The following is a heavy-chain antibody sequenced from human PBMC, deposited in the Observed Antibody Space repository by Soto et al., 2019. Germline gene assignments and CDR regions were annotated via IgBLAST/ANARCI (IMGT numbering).Heavy chain of an antibody. CDR1: KFTFSSYW. D-gene: IGHD4-17*01. V-gene: IGHV3-7*01. J-gene: IGHJ4*02. Sequence: GGSLRLSCAASKFTFSSYWMSWVRQAPGKGLEWVANIKQDGSEKNYVDSVKGRFTISRDNAKNSLFLQMNSLKVEDTAVYYCASEFGDYLKFFDYSGQGTLVTVSS. CDR2: IKQDGSEK. CDR3: ASEFGDYLKFFDY.